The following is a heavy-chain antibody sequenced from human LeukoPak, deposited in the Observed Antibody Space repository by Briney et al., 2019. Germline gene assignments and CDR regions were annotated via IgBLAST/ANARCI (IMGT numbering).Heavy chain of an antibody. D-gene: IGHD2-2*01. CDR2: IIPIFATA. CDR3: ASRLYCSNTRCRNFPFAY. Sequence: ASVKVSRKASGGTFSSYAINWVRQAPGQGLEWMGGIIPIFATANYAQKFQDRVTITADESTSTAYMELSSLRSEDTAIYYCASRLYCSNTRCRNFPFAYWGQGTLVTVSS. CDR1: GGTFSSYA. V-gene: IGHV1-69*13. J-gene: IGHJ4*02.